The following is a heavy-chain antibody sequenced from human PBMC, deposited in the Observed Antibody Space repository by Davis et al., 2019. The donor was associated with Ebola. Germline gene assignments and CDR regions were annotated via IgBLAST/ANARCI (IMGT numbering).Heavy chain of an antibody. Sequence: SETLSLTCTVSGGSISSGGYYWSWIRQPPGKGLEWIGHIHYSRNTYYNSSLKSRVTMSVDTSKNQFSLNLSSVTAADTAVYYCARQRGSAYYYYYYFMDVWGKGTTVTVSS. CDR3: ARQRGSAYYYYYYFMDV. D-gene: IGHD3-10*01. CDR1: GGSISSGGYY. V-gene: IGHV4-30-4*01. J-gene: IGHJ6*03. CDR2: IHYSRNT.